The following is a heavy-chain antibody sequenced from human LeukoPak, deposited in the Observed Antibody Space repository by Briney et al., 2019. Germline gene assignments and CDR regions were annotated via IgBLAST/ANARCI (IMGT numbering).Heavy chain of an antibody. D-gene: IGHD2-2*01. Sequence: PGGSLRLSCLASGFTFDDYAMHSVRHAPGKGLEWVSLISGDGGSTSYADSVKGRFTISRDNSKNSLNLQMNSLRTEDTAVYYCASRPAVVPAAAYYYYGMDVWGQGTTVTVSS. CDR2: ISGDGGST. CDR1: GFTFDDYA. J-gene: IGHJ6*02. V-gene: IGHV3-43*02. CDR3: ASRPAVVPAAAYYYYGMDV.